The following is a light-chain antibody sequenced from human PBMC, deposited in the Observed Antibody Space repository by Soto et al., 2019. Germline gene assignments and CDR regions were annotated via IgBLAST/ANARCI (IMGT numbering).Light chain of an antibody. CDR2: EVD. V-gene: IGLV2-14*01. Sequence: QSALTQPASVSGSPGQSITISCTGTSSDICSYTYVSWYQQHPGQVPKLMIYEVDNRPSGVSSRFSGSKSANTASLTISGLQDEYEADYYCSSHTRTTTPVVPGGGPKLTVL. J-gene: IGLJ2*01. CDR1: SSDICSYTY. CDR3: SSHTRTTTPVV.